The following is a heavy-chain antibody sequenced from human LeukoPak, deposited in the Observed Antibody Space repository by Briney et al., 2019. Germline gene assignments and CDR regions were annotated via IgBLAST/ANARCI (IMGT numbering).Heavy chain of an antibody. V-gene: IGHV3-30-3*01. CDR2: ISYHGSNK. J-gene: IGHJ4*02. CDR1: GFTFSSYA. CDR3: ARGAAGPRD. Sequence: GGSLRLSCAASGFTFSSYAMHWVRQAPGKGLEWVAVISYHGSNKYYADSVKGRFTISRDNSKNTLYLQMNSLRAEDTAVYYCARGAAGPRDWGQGTLVTVSS. D-gene: IGHD6-13*01.